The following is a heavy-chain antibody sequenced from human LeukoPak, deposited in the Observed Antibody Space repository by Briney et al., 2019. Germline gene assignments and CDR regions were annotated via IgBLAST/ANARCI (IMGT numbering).Heavy chain of an antibody. D-gene: IGHD1-14*01. J-gene: IGHJ4*02. Sequence: GGSLRLSCAASGFTFSSYSMSWVRQAPGKGLEWVANIKQDGSEKYYVDSVKGRFTISRDNAKNSLYLQMNSLRAEDTAVYYCARDTTGGDYFDYWGQGTLVTVSS. V-gene: IGHV3-7*03. CDR2: IKQDGSEK. CDR3: ARDTTGGDYFDY. CDR1: GFTFSSYS.